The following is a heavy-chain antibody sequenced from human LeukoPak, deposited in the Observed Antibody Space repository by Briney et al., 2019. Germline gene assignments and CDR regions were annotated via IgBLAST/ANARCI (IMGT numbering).Heavy chain of an antibody. CDR3: ASSGSSRGYYYGMDV. CDR1: GGSFSGYY. V-gene: IGHV4-34*01. J-gene: IGHJ6*02. D-gene: IGHD6-6*01. Sequence: KPSETLSLTCAVYGGSFSGYYWSWIRQPPGKGLEWIGEINHSGSTNYNPSLKGRVTISVDTSKNQFSLKLSSVTAADTAVYYCASSGSSRGYYYGMDVWGQGTTVTVSS. CDR2: INHSGST.